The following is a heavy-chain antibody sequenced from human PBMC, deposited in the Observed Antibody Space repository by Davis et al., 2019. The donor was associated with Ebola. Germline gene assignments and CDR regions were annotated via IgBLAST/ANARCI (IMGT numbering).Heavy chain of an antibody. J-gene: IGHJ4*02. CDR2: IYYSGST. D-gene: IGHD3-10*01. V-gene: IGHV4-59*12. CDR1: GGSISSYY. CDR3: ARGSWVVRGKYDY. Sequence: MPSETLSLTCTVSGGSISSYYWSWIRQPPGKGLEWIGYIYYSGSTNYNPSLKSRVTISVDTSKNQFSLKLSSVTAADTAVYYCARGSWVVRGKYDYWGQGTLVPVSS.